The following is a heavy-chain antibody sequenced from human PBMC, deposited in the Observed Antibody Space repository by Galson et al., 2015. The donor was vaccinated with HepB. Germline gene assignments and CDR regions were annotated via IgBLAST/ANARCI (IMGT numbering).Heavy chain of an antibody. Sequence: CAISGDSVSSNSAAWNWIRQSPSRGLEWLGRTYYRSKWYIDYALSVKGRITFNSDTAKNQFSLRLNSVTPDDTAVYYCARDRSWAFDVWGQGTMVTVSS. CDR1: GDSVSSNSAA. J-gene: IGHJ3*01. CDR2: TYYRSKWYI. V-gene: IGHV6-1*01. CDR3: ARDRSWAFDV.